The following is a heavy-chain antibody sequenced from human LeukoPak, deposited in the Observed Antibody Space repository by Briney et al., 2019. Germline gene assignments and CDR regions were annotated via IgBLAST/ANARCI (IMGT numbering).Heavy chain of an antibody. CDR3: ARNYGGYSH. J-gene: IGHJ4*02. D-gene: IGHD4-23*01. CDR1: GXTFSSYW. V-gene: IGHV3-7*02. CDR2: IQQDGSEQ. Sequence: PGGSLRLSWTASGXTFSSYWVSWVRQAPGKGLEWVANIQQDGSEQYYVDSVKGRFTISRDNAKNSLYLQMNSLRAEDTALYYCARNYGGYSHWGQGTLVTVSS.